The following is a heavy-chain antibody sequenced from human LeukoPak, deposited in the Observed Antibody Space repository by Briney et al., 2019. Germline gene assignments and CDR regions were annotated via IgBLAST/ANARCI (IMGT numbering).Heavy chain of an antibody. D-gene: IGHD6-13*01. CDR3: ARDKSPQRRSSSWYRGLLGVWFDP. CDR2: IIPIFGTA. Sequence: GASVKVSCKASGGTFSSYAISWVRQAPGQGLEWMGGIIPIFGTANYAQKFQGRVTITADESTSTAYMELSSLRSEDTAVYYCARDKSPQRRSSSWYRGLLGVWFDPWGQGTLVTVSS. CDR1: GGTFSSYA. J-gene: IGHJ5*02. V-gene: IGHV1-69*13.